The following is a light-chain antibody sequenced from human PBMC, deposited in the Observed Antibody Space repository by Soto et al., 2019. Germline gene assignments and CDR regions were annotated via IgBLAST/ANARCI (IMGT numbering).Light chain of an antibody. J-gene: IGKJ2*01. CDR3: QQYNSYPYT. V-gene: IGKV1-16*01. Sequence: DIQMTQSPSSLSASVGDRVTITCQASQDISNYLNWYQQKPGKAPNLLIYDASTLESGGPSGFSGSGSGTEFTLTISSLQPDDSATYYCQQYNSYPYTFGQGTKLEIK. CDR1: QDISNY. CDR2: DAS.